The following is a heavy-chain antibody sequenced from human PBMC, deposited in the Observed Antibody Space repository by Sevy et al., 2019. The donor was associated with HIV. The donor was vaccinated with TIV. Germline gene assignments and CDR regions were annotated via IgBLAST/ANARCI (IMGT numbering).Heavy chain of an antibody. CDR2: IWYDGSNK. D-gene: IGHD2-15*01. Sequence: GGSLRLSCAASGFSFSSYGMHWVRRAPGKGLEWVAVIWYDGSNKYYADSVKGRFTISRDNSKNTLYLQMNSLRAEDTAVYYCARDPGYCSGGRCSYYTMDVWGQGTTVTVSS. CDR3: ARDPGYCSGGRCSYYTMDV. V-gene: IGHV3-33*01. J-gene: IGHJ6*02. CDR1: GFSFSSYG.